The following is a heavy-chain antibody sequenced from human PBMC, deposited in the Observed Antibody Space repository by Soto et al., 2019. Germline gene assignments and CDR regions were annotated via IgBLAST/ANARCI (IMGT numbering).Heavy chain of an antibody. Sequence: SETLSLTCTVSGGSISSGDYYWSWIRQPPGKGLEWIGYIYYSGSTYYNPSLKSRVTISVDTSKNQFSLKLSSVTAADTAVYYCAREMNDSSGYYPWGQGTLVTVSS. CDR2: IYYSGST. D-gene: IGHD3-22*01. V-gene: IGHV4-30-4*01. CDR1: GGSISSGDYY. CDR3: AREMNDSSGYYP. J-gene: IGHJ5*02.